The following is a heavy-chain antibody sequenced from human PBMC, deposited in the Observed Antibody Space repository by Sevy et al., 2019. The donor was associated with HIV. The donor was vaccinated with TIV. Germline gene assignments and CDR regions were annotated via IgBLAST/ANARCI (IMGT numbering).Heavy chain of an antibody. Sequence: SETLSLTCTVSGGSISSSPYYWGWVRQPPGKGLEWIGSMFYSGSTYYNSSLKSRLTISADTSKNQFSLRLSSVTDAETAVYYCAGVYKWSDRGAFDIWGQGTMVTVSS. J-gene: IGHJ3*02. CDR3: AGVYKWSDRGAFDI. V-gene: IGHV4-39*01. D-gene: IGHD1-20*01. CDR1: GGSISSSPYY. CDR2: MFYSGST.